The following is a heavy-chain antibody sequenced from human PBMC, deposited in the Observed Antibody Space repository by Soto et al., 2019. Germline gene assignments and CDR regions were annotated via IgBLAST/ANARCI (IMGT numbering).Heavy chain of an antibody. D-gene: IGHD4-17*01. V-gene: IGHV4-30-2*01. CDR2: TYDSGTT. CDR1: GGSISSGGYS. CDR3: ARAHYGDYGYGMDV. J-gene: IGHJ6*02. Sequence: LSLTCAVSGGSISSGGYSWSWIRQPPGKGLEWIGYTYDSGTTYYNPSLKSRVTISVDRSKNQFSLKLSSVTAADTAVYYCARAHYGDYGYGMDVWGHGTTVTAP.